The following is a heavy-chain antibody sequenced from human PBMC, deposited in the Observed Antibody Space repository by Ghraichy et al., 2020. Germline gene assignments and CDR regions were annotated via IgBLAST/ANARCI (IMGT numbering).Heavy chain of an antibody. D-gene: IGHD6-6*01. CDR2: INPSGDST. CDR3: ARDVSSSNPTGWWLDP. CDR1: AYTFNNHY. J-gene: IGHJ5*02. Sequence: ASVKVSCKASAYTFNNHYMHWVRQAPGQGLEWMGLINPSGDSTLYEQKFQGRVTMTRDTSTSLLYMELSSLRYEDTAVYYCARDVSSSNPTGWWLDPWGQGTLVTVSS. V-gene: IGHV1-46*02.